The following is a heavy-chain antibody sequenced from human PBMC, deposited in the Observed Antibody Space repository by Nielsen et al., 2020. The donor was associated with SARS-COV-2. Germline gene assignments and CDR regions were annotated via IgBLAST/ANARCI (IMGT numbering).Heavy chain of an antibody. CDR1: GFTFSSYA. CDR2: ISYDGSNK. CDR3: ARGVLGVYAGFDP. Sequence: GESLKISCAASGFTFSSYAMHWVRQAPGKGLEWVAVISYDGSNKYYADSVKGRFTISRDNSKNTLYLQMNSLRAEDTAVYYCARGVLGVYAGFDPWGQGTLVTVSS. V-gene: IGHV3-30*04. J-gene: IGHJ5*02. D-gene: IGHD2-8*02.